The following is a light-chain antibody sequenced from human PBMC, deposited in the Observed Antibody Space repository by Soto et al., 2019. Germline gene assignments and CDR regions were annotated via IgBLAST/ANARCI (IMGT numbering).Light chain of an antibody. Sequence: QSVLTQPPSVSAAPGHKVSISCSGSSSNIGNNSVAWYQHLPGTAPKLLIYDDNKRLSGIPDRFSGSKSGTSATLGITGLQTGDEADYYRGTWDTGLTPRGVFGTGTKVTVL. CDR2: DDN. V-gene: IGLV1-51*01. CDR3: GTWDTGLTPRGV. J-gene: IGLJ1*01. CDR1: SSNIGNNS.